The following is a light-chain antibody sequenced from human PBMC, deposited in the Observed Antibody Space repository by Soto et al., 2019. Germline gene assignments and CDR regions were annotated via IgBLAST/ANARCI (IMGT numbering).Light chain of an antibody. CDR3: QQYKNWPLLTWT. J-gene: IGKJ1*01. CDR2: GAS. V-gene: IGKV3-15*01. Sequence: EIVMTQSPATLSVSPGERATLSCRASQSVSSNLAWYQQKPGQAPRLLIFGASTRATGIPARFSGSGSGTEFTLTISSLQSEDFAVYYCQQYKNWPLLTWTFGQGTKVEIK. CDR1: QSVSSN.